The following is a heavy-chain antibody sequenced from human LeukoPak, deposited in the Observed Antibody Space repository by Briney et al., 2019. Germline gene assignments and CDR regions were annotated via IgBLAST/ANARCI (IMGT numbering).Heavy chain of an antibody. V-gene: IGHV3-30*02. CDR2: IQNDGSAT. J-gene: IGHJ4*02. D-gene: IGHD3-10*01. Sequence: GGSLRLSCAASAFSFNHEAMDWVRQAPGKGLEWVAFIQNDGSATNYADSVKGRFTISRDSFKNTLYLQMNSLRDDDTAVYYCTNGKHHGFGIDYWGQGTLVTVSS. CDR1: AFSFNHEA. CDR3: TNGKHHGFGIDY.